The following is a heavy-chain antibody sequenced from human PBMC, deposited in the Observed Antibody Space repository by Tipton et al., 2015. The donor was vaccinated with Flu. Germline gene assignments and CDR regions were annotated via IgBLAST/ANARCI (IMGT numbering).Heavy chain of an antibody. D-gene: IGHD1-26*01. V-gene: IGHV1-46*01. CDR3: ARDEVGATTMTWFDP. Sequence: QSGPEVKKPGASVKVSCKASGYTFTSYYMHWVRQAPGQGLEWMGIINPSGGSTSYAQKFQGRVTMTRDTSTSTVYIELSSLRSEDTAVYYCARDEVGATTMTWFDPWGQGTLVTVSS. CDR2: INPSGGST. J-gene: IGHJ5*02. CDR1: GYTFTSYY.